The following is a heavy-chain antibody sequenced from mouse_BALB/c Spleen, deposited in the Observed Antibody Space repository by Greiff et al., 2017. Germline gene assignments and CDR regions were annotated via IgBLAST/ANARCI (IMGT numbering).Heavy chain of an antibody. CDR2: INPNNGGT. V-gene: IGHV1-18*01. CDR3: ARLYDSYAMDY. J-gene: IGHJ4*01. D-gene: IGHD2-3*01. Sequence: EVQLVESGPELVKPGASVKIPCKASGYTFTDYNMDWVKQSHGKSLEWIGDINPNNGGTIYNQKFKGKATLTVDKSSSTAYMELRSLTSEDTAVYYCARLYDSYAMDYWGQGTSVTVSS. CDR1: GYTFTDYN.